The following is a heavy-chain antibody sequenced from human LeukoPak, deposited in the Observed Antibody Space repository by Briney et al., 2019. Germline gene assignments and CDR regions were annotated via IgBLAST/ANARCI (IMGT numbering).Heavy chain of an antibody. CDR1: GFTFSSYG. D-gene: IGHD5-18*01. V-gene: IGHV3-30*02. CDR3: AKGERRGYSLVDMRGADY. CDR2: IRYDGSNK. Sequence: PGGSLRLSCAASGFTFSSYGMHWVRQAPGKGLEWVAFIRYDGSNKYYADSVKGRFTISRDNSKNTLYLQMNSLRAEDTAVYYCAKGERRGYSLVDMRGADYWGQGTLVTVSS. J-gene: IGHJ4*02.